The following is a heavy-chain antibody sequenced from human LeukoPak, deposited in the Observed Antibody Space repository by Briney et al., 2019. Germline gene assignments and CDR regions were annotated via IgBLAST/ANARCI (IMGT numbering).Heavy chain of an antibody. V-gene: IGHV4-39*07. CDR1: GGSINSSSYY. CDR2: MYYRGST. CDR3: ARGIWDTVMAGDY. D-gene: IGHD5-18*01. J-gene: IGHJ4*02. Sequence: SETLSLTCTVSGGSINSSSYYWGWVRQPPGKGLEWIGSMYYRGSTYYNPSLKSRVTISVDTSKNQFSLKLSSVTAADTAVYYCARGIWDTVMAGDYWGQGTLVTVSS.